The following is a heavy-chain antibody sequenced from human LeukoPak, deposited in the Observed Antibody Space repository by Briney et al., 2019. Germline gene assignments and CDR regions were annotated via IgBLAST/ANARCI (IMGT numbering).Heavy chain of an antibody. V-gene: IGHV3-30*02. D-gene: IGHD3-16*01. J-gene: IGHJ3*02. CDR3: AKDGGNAAFDI. CDR1: GFTVSSYG. Sequence: PGGSLRLSCAASGFTVSSYGMHWVRQAPGKGLEWAAFIRYDGRNKYYVDFVKGRFTISRDNSKNTLYLQMNSLKAEDTAVYYCAKDGGNAAFDIWGQGTMIIVSS. CDR2: IRYDGRNK.